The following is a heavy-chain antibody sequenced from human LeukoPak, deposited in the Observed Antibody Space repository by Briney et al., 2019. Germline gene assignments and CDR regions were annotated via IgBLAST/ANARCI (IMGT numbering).Heavy chain of an antibody. CDR2: ITSSGSTI. CDR1: GFTFSDYY. D-gene: IGHD6-13*01. V-gene: IGHV3-11*04. CDR3: ARDGPLYSSSWYGFHYYYYMDV. Sequence: GGSLRLSCAASGFTFSDYYMSWIRQAPGKGLEWISYITSSGSTIYYADSVKGRFTISRDNAKNSLYLQMNSLRAEDTAVYYCARDGPLYSSSWYGFHYYYYMDVWGKGTTVTVSS. J-gene: IGHJ6*03.